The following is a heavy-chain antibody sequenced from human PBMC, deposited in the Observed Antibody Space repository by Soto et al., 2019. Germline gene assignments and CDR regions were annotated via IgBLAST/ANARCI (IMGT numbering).Heavy chain of an antibody. V-gene: IGHV3-48*02. D-gene: IGHD2-15*01. CDR2: ISSSSSTI. Sequence: PGGALSLSCAASGFTFSSYSMNWVRQSPGKGLDWVSYISSSSSTIYYADSVKGRFTISRDNAKNSLYLQMNSLRDEDTAVYYCASMRSSLGYCSGGSCHFDYWGQGTLVTVSS. J-gene: IGHJ4*02. CDR3: ASMRSSLGYCSGGSCHFDY. CDR1: GFTFSSYS.